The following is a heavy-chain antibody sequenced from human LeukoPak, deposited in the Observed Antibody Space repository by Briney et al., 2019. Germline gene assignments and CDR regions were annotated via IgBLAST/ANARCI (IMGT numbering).Heavy chain of an antibody. J-gene: IGHJ4*02. CDR2: MNFNSGNT. D-gene: IGHD6-19*01. V-gene: IGHV1-8*01. Sequence: ASVNVSCKTSGYTLTSYDINWVRQATGQGLEWMGWMNFNSGNTGYAQKFQGRVTMTRSTSMSTAYMELSSLTSDDTAVYYCARSGGYWPFDYWGQGTLVTVSS. CDR1: GYTLTSYD. CDR3: ARSGGYWPFDY.